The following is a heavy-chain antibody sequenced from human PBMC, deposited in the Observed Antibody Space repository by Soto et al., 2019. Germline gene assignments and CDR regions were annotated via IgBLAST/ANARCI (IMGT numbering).Heavy chain of an antibody. CDR3: ALALGSDYVWGSYRPRSDAFDI. V-gene: IGHV4-4*02. Sequence: PSETLSLTCAVSGGSISSSNWWSWVRQPPGKGLEWIGEIYHSGSTNYNPSLKRRVTISVDKSKNQLSLKLSSVTAADTAVYFCALALGSDYVWGSYRPRSDAFDIWGQGTMVT. CDR1: GGSISSSNW. J-gene: IGHJ3*02. D-gene: IGHD3-16*02. CDR2: IYHSGST.